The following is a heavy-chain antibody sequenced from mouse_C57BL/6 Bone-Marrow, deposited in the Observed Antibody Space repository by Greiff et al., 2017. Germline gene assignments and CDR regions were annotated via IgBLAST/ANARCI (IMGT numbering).Heavy chain of an antibody. Sequence: EVKLVESGGGLVQPGGSLSLSCAASGFTFTDYYMSWVRQPPGKALAWLGFIRNKANGYTTEYSASVKGRFTISRDNSQSILTLQMNALGAEDSATYYCTRYSLPGFAYWGQGTLVTVSA. J-gene: IGHJ3*01. CDR2: IRNKANGYTT. CDR1: GFTFTDYY. CDR3: TRYSLPGFAY. V-gene: IGHV7-3*01. D-gene: IGHD5-5*01.